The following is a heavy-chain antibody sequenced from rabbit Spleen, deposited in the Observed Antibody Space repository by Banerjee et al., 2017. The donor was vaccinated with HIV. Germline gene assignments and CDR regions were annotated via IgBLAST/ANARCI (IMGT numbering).Heavy chain of an antibody. CDR1: GVSLNDKDV. CDR3: ARDLADVIGWNLYL. J-gene: IGHJ6*01. Sequence: QEQLKESGGGLVQPGGSLTLTCKASGVSLNDKDVMCWVRQAPGKGLEWIACINIVTGKSVYASWAKGRFTFSKASSTTMTLQMTSLTAAYTATYFCARDLADVIGWNLYLWGPRTLVTVS. CDR2: INIVTGKS. D-gene: IGHD1-1*01. V-gene: IGHV1S45*01.